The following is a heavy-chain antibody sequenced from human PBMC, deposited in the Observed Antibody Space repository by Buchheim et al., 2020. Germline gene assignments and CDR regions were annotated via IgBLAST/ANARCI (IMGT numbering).Heavy chain of an antibody. J-gene: IGHJ4*02. CDR1: GGSFSGYY. Sequence: QVQLQQWGAGLLKPSETLSLPCAVYGGSFSGYYWSWIRQPPGKGLEWIGEINHSGSTNYNPSLKSRVTISVDTSKNQFSLKLSSVTAADTAVYYCARGAPLDSSSGMLNFDYWGQGTL. V-gene: IGHV4-34*01. D-gene: IGHD6-13*01. CDR2: INHSGST. CDR3: ARGAPLDSSSGMLNFDY.